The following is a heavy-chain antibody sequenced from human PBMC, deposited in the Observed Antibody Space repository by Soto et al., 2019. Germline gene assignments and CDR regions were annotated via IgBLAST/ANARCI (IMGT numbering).Heavy chain of an antibody. CDR3: ASTLCSPYYDILTGLMECYFDY. J-gene: IGHJ4*02. CDR1: GGSISSGGYY. CDR2: IYYSGST. D-gene: IGHD3-9*01. V-gene: IGHV4-31*03. Sequence: QVQLQESGPGLVKPSQTLSLTCTVSGGSISSGGYYWSWIRQHPGKGLEWIGYIYYSGSTYYNPSLKSRVTLSVDTSKNQFSLKLSSVTAADTAVYYCASTLCSPYYDILTGLMECYFDYWGQGTLVTVSS.